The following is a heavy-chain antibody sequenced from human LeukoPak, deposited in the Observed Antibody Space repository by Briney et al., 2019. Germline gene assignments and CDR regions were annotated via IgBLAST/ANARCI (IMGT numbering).Heavy chain of an antibody. CDR3: ARRAVAGSFDY. CDR2: INHSGST. D-gene: IGHD6-19*01. J-gene: IGHJ4*02. CDR1: GGSFSGYY. V-gene: IGHV4-34*01. Sequence: SETLSLTCAVYGGSFSGYYWSWIRQPPGKGLEWIGEINHSGSTNYNPSLKSRVTISVDTSKNRFSLKLSSVTAADTVVYYCARRAVAGSFDYWGQGTLVTVSS.